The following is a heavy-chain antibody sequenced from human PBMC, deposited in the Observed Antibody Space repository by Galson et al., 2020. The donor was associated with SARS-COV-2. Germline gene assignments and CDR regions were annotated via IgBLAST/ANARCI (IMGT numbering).Heavy chain of an antibody. Sequence: PQTLSLTCAVYGRSFSGHYWSWIRQPPGKGLEWIGEINHSGSTNYNPSLKSRVTMLVDTSKNQLSLRLRSVTAADTAVYYCARGRPIAVVSATIRQYYFCDWGQGTLVTVSS. CDR3: ARGRPIAVVSATIRQYYFCD. D-gene: IGHD2-2*02. J-gene: IGHJ4*02. CDR2: INHSGST. V-gene: IGHV4-34*01. CDR1: GRSFSGHY.